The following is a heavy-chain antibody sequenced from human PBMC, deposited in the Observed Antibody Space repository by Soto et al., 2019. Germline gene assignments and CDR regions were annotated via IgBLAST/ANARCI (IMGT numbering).Heavy chain of an antibody. V-gene: IGHV3-48*01. J-gene: IGHJ4*02. Sequence: EVQMVESGGGLVQPGGSLRLSCVASGFIFSRHTMNWVRQAPGKGLEWVSHIGDGTGTYYADSVKGRFTNSRDNAKNPLYIQMSGLRAEDTALYYCVRDHLPDKEFDFRGQATLVTVSS. CDR1: GFIFSRHT. CDR2: IGDGTGT. CDR3: VRDHLPDKEFDF.